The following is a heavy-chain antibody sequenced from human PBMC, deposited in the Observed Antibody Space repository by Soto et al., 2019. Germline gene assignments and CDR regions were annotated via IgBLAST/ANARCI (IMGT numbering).Heavy chain of an antibody. CDR3: ARLASSSIAAPFDY. Sequence: GESLKISCKGSGYSFTSKWIAWVRHMPGKGLEWMGIISPGDSDTRYSPSFQGQVTISADKSITTAYLQWSSLKASDTAMYYCARLASSSIAAPFDYWGQGTLVTVSS. D-gene: IGHD6-6*01. V-gene: IGHV5-51*01. J-gene: IGHJ4*02. CDR1: GYSFTSKW. CDR2: ISPGDSDT.